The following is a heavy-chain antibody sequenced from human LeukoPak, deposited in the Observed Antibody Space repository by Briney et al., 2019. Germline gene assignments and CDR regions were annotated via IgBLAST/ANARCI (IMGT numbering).Heavy chain of an antibody. D-gene: IGHD6-19*01. CDR1: GGSISSYY. J-gene: IGHJ4*02. V-gene: IGHV4-39*07. CDR2: IYYSGST. Sequence: SETLSLTCTVSGGSISSYYWSWFRQPPGKGLEWIGSIYYSGSTYYNPSLKSRVTISVDTSKNQFSLKLSSVTAADTAVYYCARDLWLPRGGSGWAHDYWGQGTLVTVSS. CDR3: ARDLWLPRGGSGWAHDY.